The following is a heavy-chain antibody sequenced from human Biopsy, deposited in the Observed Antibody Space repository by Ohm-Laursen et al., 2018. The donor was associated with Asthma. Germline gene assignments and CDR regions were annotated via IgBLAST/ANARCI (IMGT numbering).Heavy chain of an antibody. V-gene: IGHV3-64D*08. D-gene: IGHD2-21*01. CDR3: VKDHSAGYYYFDD. CDR2: IATDGSNK. Sequence: SLRLSCAASGFTFSSYSMHWVRQAPGRGPEYVTFIATDGSNKFYADSVKGRFTVSRDNSKHTLYLHMTGLRADDTGVYYCVKDHSAGYYYFDDWGRGPWSPSPQ. CDR1: GFTFSSYS. J-gene: IGHJ4*02.